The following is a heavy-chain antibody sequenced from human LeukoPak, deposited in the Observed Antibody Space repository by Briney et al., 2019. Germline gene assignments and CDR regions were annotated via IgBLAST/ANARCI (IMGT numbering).Heavy chain of an antibody. V-gene: IGHV4-38-2*02. CDR1: GYSISSGYY. Sequence: SETLSLTCTVSGYSISSGYYWGWIRQPPGKGLEWIGSIYHSGSTYYNPSLESRVTISVDTSKNQFSLKLSSVTAADTAVYYCARDPISVVVVAATFDLWGRGTLVTVSS. J-gene: IGHJ2*01. CDR2: IYHSGST. CDR3: ARDPISVVVVAATFDL. D-gene: IGHD2-15*01.